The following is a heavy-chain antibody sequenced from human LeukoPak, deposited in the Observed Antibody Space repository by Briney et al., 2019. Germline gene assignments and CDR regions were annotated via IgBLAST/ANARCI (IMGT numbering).Heavy chain of an antibody. CDR1: AGSISSSTYY. V-gene: IGHV4-39*01. D-gene: IGHD2-2*01. CDR2: IYHSGST. CDR3: ASPLGYCTSTTCYGDY. J-gene: IGHJ4*02. Sequence: SETLSLTCTVSAGSISSSTYYWGWIRQPPGKGLEWIGSIYHSGSTYYNPSLKSRVTISVDTSKNQFSLKLNSVTAADTAVYYCASPLGYCTSTTCYGDYWGQGTLVTVSS.